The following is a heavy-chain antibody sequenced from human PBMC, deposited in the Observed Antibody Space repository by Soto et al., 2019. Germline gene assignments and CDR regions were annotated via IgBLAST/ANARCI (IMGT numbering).Heavy chain of an antibody. CDR2: IYSNWNT. CDR3: ARDEQLLVRGYFDY. J-gene: IGHJ4*02. CDR1: GGSISNRY. V-gene: IGHV4-4*07. Sequence: SETLSLTCTVSGGSISNRYWSWIRQPAGKGLEWIGRIYSNWNTNYNPSLKGRVTISVDTSRNQLSLKLTSVTAADTTVYYCARDEQLLVRGYFDYWGQGALVTVSS. D-gene: IGHD3-10*01.